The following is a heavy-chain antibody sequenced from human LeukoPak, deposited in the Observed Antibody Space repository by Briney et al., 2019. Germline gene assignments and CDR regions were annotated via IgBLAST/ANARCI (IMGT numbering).Heavy chain of an antibody. CDR3: AREEAMATGFDY. V-gene: IGHV4-59*12. CDR2: IYYSGST. Sequence: PSETLSLTCTVSGGSISSYYWSWIRQPPGKGLEWIGYIYYSGSTNYNPSLKSRVTISVDTSKNQSSLKLSSVTAADTAVYYCAREEAMATGFDYWGQGTLVTVSS. D-gene: IGHD5-18*01. J-gene: IGHJ4*02. CDR1: GGSISSYY.